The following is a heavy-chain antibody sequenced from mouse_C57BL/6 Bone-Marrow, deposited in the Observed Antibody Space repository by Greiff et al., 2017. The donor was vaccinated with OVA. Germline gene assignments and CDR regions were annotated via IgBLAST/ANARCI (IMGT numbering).Heavy chain of an antibody. CDR2: ISYDGSN. V-gene: IGHV3-6*01. CDR1: GYSITSGYY. Sequence: EVKLQESGPGLVKPSQSLSLTCSVTGYSITSGYYWNWIRQFPGNKLEWMGYISYDGSNNYNPSLKNRISITRDTSKNQFFLKLNSVTTEDTATYYCARVEYDGAYWGQGTLVTVSA. J-gene: IGHJ3*01. CDR3: ARVEYDGAY. D-gene: IGHD2-4*01.